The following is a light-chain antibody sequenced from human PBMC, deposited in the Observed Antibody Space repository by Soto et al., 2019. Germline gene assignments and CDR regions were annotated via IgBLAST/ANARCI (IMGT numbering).Light chain of an antibody. CDR3: CSRL. CDR1: STDPATYDL. Sequence: QSALTQPASVSGSPGQSITISCTGTSTDPATYDLVSWYQQHPGKAPQPIIYEVAKRPSGVSARFSGSQSGDTASLTISGLQAADEAYYYCCSRLFGGGTKLTVL. J-gene: IGLJ2*01. V-gene: IGLV2-23*02. CDR2: EVA.